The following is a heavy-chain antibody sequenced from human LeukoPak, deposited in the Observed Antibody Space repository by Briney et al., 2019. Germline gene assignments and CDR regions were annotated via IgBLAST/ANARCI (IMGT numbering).Heavy chain of an antibody. J-gene: IGHJ4*02. Sequence: GGSLRLSCAASGFTFSSYEMNWVRQAPGKGLEWVSYISSSGSTIYYADSVKGRFTISRDNAKNSLYLQMNSLRAEDTAVYYCARGDVVRQKDYYFDYWGQGTLVTVSS. CDR3: ARGDVVRQKDYYFDY. CDR1: GFTFSSYE. CDR2: ISSSGSTI. V-gene: IGHV3-48*03. D-gene: IGHD2-2*01.